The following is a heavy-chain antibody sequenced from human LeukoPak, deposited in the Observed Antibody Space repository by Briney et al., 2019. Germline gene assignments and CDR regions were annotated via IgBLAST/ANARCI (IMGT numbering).Heavy chain of an antibody. CDR3: ARSTRAAAGRTPFDY. J-gene: IGHJ4*02. CDR2: ISGDGANT. CDR1: GFTFNSYN. Sequence: GESLRISCATSGFTFNSYNMNWVRQTPGKGLEWVSGISGDGANTYYVDSVKGRFTISRDNSKNTLYLQMNSLRAEDTAVYYCARSTRAAAGRTPFDYWGQGTLVTVSS. D-gene: IGHD6-13*01. V-gene: IGHV3-23*01.